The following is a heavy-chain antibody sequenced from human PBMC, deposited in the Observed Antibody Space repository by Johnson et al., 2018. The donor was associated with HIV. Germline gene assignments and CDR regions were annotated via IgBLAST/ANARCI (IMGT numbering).Heavy chain of an antibody. Sequence: QVQLVESGGGLVQPGGSLRLSCAASGFTFSDHYMSWIRQAPGKGLEWVAFIRYEGSNKYYADSAKGRFTISKDNAKNSLFLQMNSLRAEDTAVYYCTRGGSYGAFDIWGQGTMVTVSS. D-gene: IGHD1-26*01. CDR1: GFTFSDHY. J-gene: IGHJ3*02. CDR3: TRGGSYGAFDI. CDR2: IRYEGSNK. V-gene: IGHV3-11*01.